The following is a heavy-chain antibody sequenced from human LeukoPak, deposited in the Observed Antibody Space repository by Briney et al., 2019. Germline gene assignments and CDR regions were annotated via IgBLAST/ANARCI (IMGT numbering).Heavy chain of an antibody. D-gene: IGHD2-21*02. J-gene: IGHJ6*02. CDR2: ISSGGNT. Sequence: PRGSLRLSCAASGFTVSSNYMTWVRQAPGKGLEWVSIISSGGNTYYADSVKGRFTISRDNSKNTLFLQMNSLRAEDTAVYYCAKARGICGGDCYSNRYGMDVWGQGTTVTVSS. CDR3: AKARGICGGDCYSNRYGMDV. V-gene: IGHV3-53*01. CDR1: GFTVSSNY.